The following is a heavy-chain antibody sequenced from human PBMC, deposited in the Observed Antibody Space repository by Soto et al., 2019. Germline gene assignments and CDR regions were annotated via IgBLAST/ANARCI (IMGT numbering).Heavy chain of an antibody. CDR1: GGSISSYY. CDR2: IYYSGST. Sequence: SETLSLTCTVSGGSISSYYWSWIRQPPGKGLEWIGYIYYSGSTNYNPSLKSRVTISVDTSKNQFSLKLSSVTAADTAVYYCARRNDILTGYDYFDYWGQGTLVTVSS. J-gene: IGHJ4*02. V-gene: IGHV4-59*08. D-gene: IGHD3-9*01. CDR3: ARRNDILTGYDYFDY.